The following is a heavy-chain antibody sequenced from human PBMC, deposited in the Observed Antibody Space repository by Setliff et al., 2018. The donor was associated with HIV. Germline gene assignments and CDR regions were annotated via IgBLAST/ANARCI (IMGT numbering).Heavy chain of an antibody. CDR1: DYTFTNYG. CDR2: ISVDNGNT. D-gene: IGHD3-10*01. V-gene: IGHV1-18*01. CDR3: ARVPGARPYYYYYMDV. J-gene: IGHJ6*03. Sequence: GASVKVSCKAYDYTFTNYGISWVRRAPGQGLEWMGWISVDNGNTNYAQKLQGRVTMTTDTSTSTADMELRSLRSDDTAVYYCARVPGARPYYYYYMDVWGKGTTVTVSS.